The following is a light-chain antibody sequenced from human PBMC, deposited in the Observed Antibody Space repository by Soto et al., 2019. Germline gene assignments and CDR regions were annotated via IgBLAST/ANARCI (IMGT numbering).Light chain of an antibody. V-gene: IGKV1-39*01. CDR2: GAS. J-gene: IGKJ5*01. CDR1: QSISIS. CDR3: QQTYTTPEIT. Sequence: DIQMTQSPSSLYASVGDRVTITCRASQSISISLNWYQLXPGKAPXLXXYGASYLKSGVPTRFSGSGCGTDFTLTISSLQPEDFANYYCQQTYTTPEITFGQGTRLEIK.